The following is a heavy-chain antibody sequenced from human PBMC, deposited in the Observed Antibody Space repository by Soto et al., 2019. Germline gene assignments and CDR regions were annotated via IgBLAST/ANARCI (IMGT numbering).Heavy chain of an antibody. CDR1: GYTFTSYG. Sequence: ASVKVSCKASGYTFTSYGISWVRQAPGQGLEWMGWISAYNGNTNYAQKLQGRVTMTTDTSTSTAYMELRSLRSDDTAVYYCARYEQWLVRGGWFDPWGQGTLVTVSS. V-gene: IGHV1-18*01. CDR3: ARYEQWLVRGGWFDP. J-gene: IGHJ5*02. D-gene: IGHD6-19*01. CDR2: ISAYNGNT.